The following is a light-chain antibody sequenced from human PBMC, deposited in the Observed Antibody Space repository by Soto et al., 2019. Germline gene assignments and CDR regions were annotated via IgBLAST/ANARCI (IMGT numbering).Light chain of an antibody. CDR3: QQYDNLPLT. J-gene: IGKJ4*01. V-gene: IGKV1-33*01. Sequence: DIQMTQSPSSLSASVGDRVTITCQASTDINNYLNWYQQKPGRAPKLLIYDASKLETGVASRFSGRGYGTEFTFTISSLQPEDLATYYCQQYDNLPLTFGGGTKVEIK. CDR2: DAS. CDR1: TDINNY.